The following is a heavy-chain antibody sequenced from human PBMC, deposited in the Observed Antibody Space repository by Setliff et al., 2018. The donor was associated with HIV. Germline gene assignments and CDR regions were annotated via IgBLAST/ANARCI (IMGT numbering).Heavy chain of an antibody. V-gene: IGHV4-39*01. D-gene: IGHD3-10*01. J-gene: IGHJ4*02. Sequence: KPSETLSLTCTVSGGSFRSSRYYWGWFRQPPGKGLEWIGNIHYGGFFWYSPSLKSRVTISVDTSKNQFSLKLSSVTAADTAVYYCARPALGIGGGSRFDNWGQGTRVTVSS. CDR3: ARPALGIGGGSRFDN. CDR1: GGSFRSSRYY. CDR2: IHYGGFF.